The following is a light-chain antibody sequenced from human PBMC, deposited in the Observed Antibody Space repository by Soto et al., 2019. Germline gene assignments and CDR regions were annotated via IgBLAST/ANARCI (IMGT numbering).Light chain of an antibody. J-gene: IGKJ4*01. V-gene: IGKV1-27*01. CDR1: QGINNY. CDR3: QQVNSYPLT. Sequence: DTQMTQSPTSLSASVGDSVTITCRASQGINNYLAWYQQKPGKVPVLLIYSASTLKAGIPSRFSGSGSGTDFTLTISSLQPEDFATYYCQQVNSYPLTFGGGTKVDIK. CDR2: SAS.